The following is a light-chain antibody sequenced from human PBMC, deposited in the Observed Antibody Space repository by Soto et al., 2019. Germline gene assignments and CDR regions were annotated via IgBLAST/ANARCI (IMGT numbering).Light chain of an antibody. CDR1: QSVDNY. CDR3: HQYGSSPLT. CDR2: SAS. J-gene: IGKJ4*01. V-gene: IGKV3-20*01. Sequence: EIVLTQSPATLSLSPGERVTLSCRASQSVDNYLAWYQQKPGQAPRLLIYSASRRATGIPDRFDASGSATDFTLTISRLEPEDFAVYYCHQYGSSPLTFGGGTKVDIK.